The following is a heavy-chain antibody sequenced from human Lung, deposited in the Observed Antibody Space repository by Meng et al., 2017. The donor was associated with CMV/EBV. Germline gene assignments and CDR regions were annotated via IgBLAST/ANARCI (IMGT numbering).Heavy chain of an antibody. J-gene: IGHJ4*02. Sequence: VYGGSFSGYYWSWIRQSPGRGLEWIGEVNRRGSTTYNPSLKSRVTMSVATYKNQFSLRLRSVTAADTSVYYCARGYGSETYLNYFDYWGQGTLVTVSS. CDR1: GGSFSGYY. D-gene: IGHD3-10*01. V-gene: IGHV4-34*01. CDR3: ARGYGSETYLNYFDY. CDR2: VNRRGST.